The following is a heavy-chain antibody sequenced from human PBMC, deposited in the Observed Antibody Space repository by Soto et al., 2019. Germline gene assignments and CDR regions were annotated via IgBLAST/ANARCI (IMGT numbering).Heavy chain of an antibody. J-gene: IGHJ4*02. Sequence: QVQLVESGGGVVQPGRSLRLSCAASGFTFSSYGMHWVRQAPGKGLEWVAVIWYDGSNKYYADSVKGRFTISRDNSKNTVYLQMNILRAEDTAVYYCARGGDSSGYAFDYWGQGTLVTVSS. D-gene: IGHD3-22*01. CDR2: IWYDGSNK. V-gene: IGHV3-33*01. CDR3: ARGGDSSGYAFDY. CDR1: GFTFSSYG.